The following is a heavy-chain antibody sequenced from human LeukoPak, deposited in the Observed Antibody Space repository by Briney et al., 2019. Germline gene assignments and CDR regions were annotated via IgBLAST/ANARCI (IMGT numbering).Heavy chain of an antibody. Sequence: SGTLSLTCTVSGGSISSSSYYWGWIRQPPGKGLEWIGSIYYSGSTYYNPSLKSRVTISVDTSKNQFSLKLSSVTAADTAVYYCARDLRYYGSGSYYSSGWFDPWGQGTLVTVSS. J-gene: IGHJ5*02. D-gene: IGHD3-10*01. CDR1: GGSISSSSYY. V-gene: IGHV4-39*07. CDR3: ARDLRYYGSGSYYSSGWFDP. CDR2: IYYSGST.